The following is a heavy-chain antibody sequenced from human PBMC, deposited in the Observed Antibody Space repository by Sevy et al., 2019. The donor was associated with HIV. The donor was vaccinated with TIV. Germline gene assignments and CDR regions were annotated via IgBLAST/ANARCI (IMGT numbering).Heavy chain of an antibody. CDR1: GFTFSRYG. D-gene: IGHD3-10*01. J-gene: IGHJ3*02. Sequence: GGSLRLSCAASGFTFSRYGMHWVRQAPGRGLEWVSFIRFDGTTKYYGDSVKGRLTLSRDNSKNTLYLQMNSLRVEDTAVYYCAKGLGMVQGALLSDDTWGQGTMVTVSS. CDR2: IRFDGTTK. V-gene: IGHV3-30*02. CDR3: AKGLGMVQGALLSDDT.